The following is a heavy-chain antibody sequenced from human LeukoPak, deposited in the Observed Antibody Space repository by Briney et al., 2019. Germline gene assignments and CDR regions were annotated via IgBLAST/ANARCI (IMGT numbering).Heavy chain of an antibody. CDR2: INSDGCST. CDR3: TRYRSSDFDY. CDR1: GFTFSSYW. D-gene: IGHD6-19*01. V-gene: IGHV3-74*01. Sequence: GGSLRLSCAASGFTFSSYWMYWVRQAPGKGLVWVSRINSDGCSTSYADSVKGRFTISRDNAKNTLYLQMNSLRAEDTAVYYCTRYRSSDFDYWGQGTLVTVSS. J-gene: IGHJ4*02.